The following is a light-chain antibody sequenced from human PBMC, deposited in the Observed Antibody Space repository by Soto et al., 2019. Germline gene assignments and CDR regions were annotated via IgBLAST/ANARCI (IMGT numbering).Light chain of an antibody. CDR3: QQLKTYPLT. J-gene: IGKJ4*01. CDR2: GAS. CDR1: EDISSY. V-gene: IGKV1-9*01. Sequence: IQLTQSPSFLSASVGDRVTITCRASEDISSYLAWYQQKPGKAPKVLIYGASTLQSGVPSRFSGSGSGTEFTLTISSLQPEDFATYYCQQLKTYPLTFGGGTKVDIK.